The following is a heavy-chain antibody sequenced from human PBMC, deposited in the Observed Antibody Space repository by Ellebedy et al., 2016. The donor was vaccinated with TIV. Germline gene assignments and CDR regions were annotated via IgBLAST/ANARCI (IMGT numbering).Heavy chain of an antibody. D-gene: IGHD3-22*01. CDR1: GGSFSGYY. Sequence: SETLSLTCAVYGGSFSGYYWSWIRQPPGKGLEWIGEINHSGSTNYNPSLKSRVTVSVDTSKNQFSLKLSSVTAADTAVYYCARGGNYYDSSGYYREYFQHWGQGTLVTVSS. J-gene: IGHJ1*01. CDR2: INHSGST. CDR3: ARGGNYYDSSGYYREYFQH. V-gene: IGHV4-34*01.